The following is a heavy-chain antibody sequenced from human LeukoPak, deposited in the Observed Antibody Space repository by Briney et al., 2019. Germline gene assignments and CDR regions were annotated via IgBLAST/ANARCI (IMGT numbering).Heavy chain of an antibody. CDR1: GYSLTNYW. CDR2: IDPSDSYT. D-gene: IGHD1-7*01. Sequence: GEPLKISCKGSGYSLTNYWISWVRQMPGKGLEWMGRIDPSDSYTNYSPSFQGHVTRSADKSVRTAYMPWSSLKASGTAMYDCTRLMRRGGLNHWDSDPWGRGTLVTVSS. V-gene: IGHV5-10-1*01. J-gene: IGHJ5*02. CDR3: TRLMRRGGLNHWDSDP.